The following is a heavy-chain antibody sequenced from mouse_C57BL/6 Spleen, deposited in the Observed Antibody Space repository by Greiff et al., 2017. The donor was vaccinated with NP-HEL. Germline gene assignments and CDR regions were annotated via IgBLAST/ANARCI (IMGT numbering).Heavy chain of an antibody. V-gene: IGHV14-4*01. CDR1: GFNIKDDY. CDR3: TTGAYYSNYENYFDY. J-gene: IGHJ2*01. D-gene: IGHD2-5*01. Sequence: EVQLQQSGAELVRPGASVKLSCTASGFNIKDDYMHWVKQRPEQGLEWIGWIDPENGDTEYASKFQGKATITADTSSNTAYLQLSSLTSEDTAVYYCTTGAYYSNYENYFDYWGQGTTLTVSS. CDR2: IDPENGDT.